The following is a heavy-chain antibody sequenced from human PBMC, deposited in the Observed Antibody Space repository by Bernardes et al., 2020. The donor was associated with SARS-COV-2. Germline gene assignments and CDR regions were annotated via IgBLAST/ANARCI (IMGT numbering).Heavy chain of an antibody. CDR2: IYYSGST. Sequence: SETLSLTCTVSGGSISSYYWSWIRQPPGKGLEWIGYIYYSGSTNYNPSLKSRVTISVDTSKNQFSLKLSPVTAADTAVYYCARGSTSTYYYYYYMDVWGKGTTVTVSS. V-gene: IGHV4-59*08. D-gene: IGHD2-2*01. J-gene: IGHJ6*03. CDR1: GGSISSYY. CDR3: ARGSTSTYYYYYYMDV.